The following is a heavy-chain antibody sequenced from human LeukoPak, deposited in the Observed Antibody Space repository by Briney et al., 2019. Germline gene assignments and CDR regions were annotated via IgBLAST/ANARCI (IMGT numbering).Heavy chain of an antibody. CDR1: GASISDYY. V-gene: IGHV4-59*08. J-gene: IGHJ4*02. CDR2: GHYTGSS. Sequence: SETLSLTCTVSGASISDYYWSWIRQPPGKGLECIGFGHYTGSSNYNPSLKSRVTTSVDTSKSQFSLKLISVTAADTAVYYCARHDNRGYYSLHYWGQGALVTVSS. D-gene: IGHD3-22*01. CDR3: ARHDNRGYYSLHY.